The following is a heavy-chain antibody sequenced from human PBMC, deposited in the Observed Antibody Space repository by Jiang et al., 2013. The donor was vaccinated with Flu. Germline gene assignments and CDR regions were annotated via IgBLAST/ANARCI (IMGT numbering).Heavy chain of an antibody. J-gene: IGHJ5*02. Sequence: GAEVKKPGASVKVSCKASGYTFTSYYMHWVRQAPGQGLEWMGIINPSGGSTSYAQKFQGRVTMTRDTSTSTVYMELSSLRSEDTAVYYCARADVAGTNDWMVSWFDPWGQGTLVTVSS. CDR3: ARADVAGTNDWMVSWFDP. CDR1: GYTFTSYY. D-gene: IGHD1-1*01. CDR2: INPSGGST. V-gene: IGHV1-46*01.